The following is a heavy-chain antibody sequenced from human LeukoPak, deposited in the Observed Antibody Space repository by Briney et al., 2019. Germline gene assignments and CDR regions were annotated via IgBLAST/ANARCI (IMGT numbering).Heavy chain of an antibody. J-gene: IGHJ5*02. Sequence: GGSLRLSCAASGFTFSGYWMHWVRQAPGKGLVWVSRIKSDGSSKTYADSVKGRFTVSRDNAKSTLYLQRNSLRAEDTAVYYCVRSDWFDPWGQGTLVTVSS. CDR1: GFTFSGYW. V-gene: IGHV3-74*03. CDR3: VRSDWFDP. CDR2: IKSDGSSK.